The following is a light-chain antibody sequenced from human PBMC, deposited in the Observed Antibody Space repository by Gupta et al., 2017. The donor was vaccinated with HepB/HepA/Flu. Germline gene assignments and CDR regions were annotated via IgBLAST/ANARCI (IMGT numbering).Light chain of an antibody. J-gene: IGKJ5*01. V-gene: IGKV3-20*01. Sequence: EIVLTQSPGILSLSPGERVTLSCRASQTVNSRYFAWYQQKPGQAPRVLIYGASSRATGTPGRFSGSGSGTDFTLTISRLEPEDFAVYYCQQYGSSFPITFGQGTRLDI. CDR2: GAS. CDR1: QTVNSRY. CDR3: QQYGSSFPIT.